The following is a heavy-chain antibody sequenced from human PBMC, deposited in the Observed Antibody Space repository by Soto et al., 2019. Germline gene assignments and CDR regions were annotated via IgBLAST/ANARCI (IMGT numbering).Heavy chain of an antibody. D-gene: IGHD3-3*01. V-gene: IGHV3-66*01. J-gene: IGHJ4*02. CDR3: ARDTLGGAYDFCH. Sequence: EVQLVESGGGLVQPGGSLRLSCAASGFSVSNLSMTWVRQAPGKGLEWVSVISSGGSTYYADSVKGRFTISRDNSKNTLYREMKSLRSGDTAVYYCARDTLGGAYDFCHGGQGTLVTVSS. CDR2: ISSGGST. CDR1: GFSVSNLS.